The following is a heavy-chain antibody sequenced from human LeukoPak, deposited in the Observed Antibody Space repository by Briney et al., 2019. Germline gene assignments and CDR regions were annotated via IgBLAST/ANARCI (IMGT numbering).Heavy chain of an antibody. CDR1: GFTFDDYA. V-gene: IGHV3-43*02. J-gene: IGHJ6*02. Sequence: GGSLRLSCAASGFTFDDYAMHWVRQAPGKGLEWVSLISGDGGSTYYADSVKGRFTISRDNSKNSLYLQMNSLRTEDTALYYCAKDIARYGSAEYYYYGMDVWGQGTTVTVSS. CDR3: AKDIARYGSAEYYYYGMDV. CDR2: ISGDGGST. D-gene: IGHD3-10*01.